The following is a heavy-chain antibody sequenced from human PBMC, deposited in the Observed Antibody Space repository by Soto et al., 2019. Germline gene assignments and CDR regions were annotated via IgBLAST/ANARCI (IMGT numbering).Heavy chain of an antibody. Sequence: QVQLVESGGGVVQPGRSLRLSCAASGFTFSSYGMHWVRQAAGKGLEWVAVISYDGSNKYYADSVKGRFTISRDNSKNTLYLQMNSLRAEDTAVYYCAPDAFDIWGQGTMVTVSS. CDR1: GFTFSSYG. J-gene: IGHJ3*02. CDR2: ISYDGSNK. CDR3: APDAFDI. V-gene: IGHV3-30*03.